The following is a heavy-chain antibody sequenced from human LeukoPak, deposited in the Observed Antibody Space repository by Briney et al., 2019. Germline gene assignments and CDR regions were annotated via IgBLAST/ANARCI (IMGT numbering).Heavy chain of an antibody. CDR3: ARHKLSIAGSPFDY. D-gene: IGHD6-6*01. J-gene: IGHJ4*02. CDR1: GYTFTSYG. V-gene: IGHV1-18*01. Sequence: ASVKVSCKASGYTFTSYGISWVRQAPGQGLEWMGWISAYNGNTNYAQKLQGRVTMTTDTSTSTAYMELRSLRSEDTAVYYCARHKLSIAGSPFDYWGQGTLVTVSS. CDR2: ISAYNGNT.